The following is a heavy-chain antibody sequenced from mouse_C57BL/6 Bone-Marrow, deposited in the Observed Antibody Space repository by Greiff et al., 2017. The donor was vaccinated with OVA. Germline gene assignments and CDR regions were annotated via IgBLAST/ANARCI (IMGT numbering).Heavy chain of an antibody. CDR2: FSDGGSYT. Sequence: EVQVVESGGGLVKPGGSLKLSCAASGFTFSSYAMSWVRQTPEKRLEWVATFSDGGSYTYYPDNVKGRFTISRDNAKNNLYLQMSHLKSEDTAMYYCARERIYYYGSSNYAMDYWGQGTSVTVSS. V-gene: IGHV5-4*01. CDR1: GFTFSSYA. D-gene: IGHD1-1*01. J-gene: IGHJ4*01. CDR3: ARERIYYYGSSNYAMDY.